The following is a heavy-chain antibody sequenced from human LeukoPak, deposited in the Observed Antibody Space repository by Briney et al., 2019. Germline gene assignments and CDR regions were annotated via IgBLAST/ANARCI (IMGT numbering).Heavy chain of an antibody. Sequence: ASVKVSCKASGYTFTSYDINWVRQATGQGLEWMGWMNPNSGNTGYAQKFQGRVTITRNTSISTAYMELSSLRSEDTAVYYCASGSSPPNYYFDYWGQGTLVTVSS. CDR2: MNPNSGNT. V-gene: IGHV1-8*03. CDR1: GYTFTSYD. CDR3: ASGSSPPNYYFDY. J-gene: IGHJ4*02.